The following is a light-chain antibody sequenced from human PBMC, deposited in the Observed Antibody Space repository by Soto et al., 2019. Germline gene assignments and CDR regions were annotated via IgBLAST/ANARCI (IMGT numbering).Light chain of an antibody. CDR3: QQYGDSPLT. J-gene: IGKJ3*01. V-gene: IGKV3-15*01. Sequence: EVVMTQSPATLSVSPGERATLSCRASQSVTTNMAWYQQKPGQAPRLLIYGASTRATGIPARFSGSGSGTDFALSIDGLEPEDFAIYYCQQYGDSPLTFGPGTRVD. CDR1: QSVTTN. CDR2: GAS.